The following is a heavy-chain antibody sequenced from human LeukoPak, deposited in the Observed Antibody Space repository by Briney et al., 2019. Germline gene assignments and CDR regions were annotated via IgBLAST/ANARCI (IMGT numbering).Heavy chain of an antibody. J-gene: IGHJ6*03. D-gene: IGHD3-10*01. CDR1: VYSISSAYY. CDR2: IYHSGST. V-gene: IGHV4-38-2*02. CDR3: ARIPSGGYYYMDV. Sequence: SETLSLTCTVSVYSISSAYYWGWIRQPPGKGLEWIGSIYHSGSTYYNPSLKSRVTISVDTSKNQFSLKLSSVTAADTAVYYCARIPSGGYYYMDVWGKGTTVTVSS.